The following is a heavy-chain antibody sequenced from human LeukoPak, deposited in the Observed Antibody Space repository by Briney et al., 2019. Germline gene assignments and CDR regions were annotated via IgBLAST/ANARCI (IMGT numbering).Heavy chain of an antibody. CDR1: GGSISSHY. CDR2: IYYSGST. D-gene: IGHD4-17*01. CDR3: AGVGVYGDLEY. V-gene: IGHV4-59*08. J-gene: IGHJ4*02. Sequence: SETLSLTCTVSGGSISSHYWSWIRQPPGKGLEWIGFIYYSGSTNYNPSLKSRVTISVDTSKNQFSLKVTSVTAADTAVYYCAGVGVYGDLEYWGQGTLVTVSS.